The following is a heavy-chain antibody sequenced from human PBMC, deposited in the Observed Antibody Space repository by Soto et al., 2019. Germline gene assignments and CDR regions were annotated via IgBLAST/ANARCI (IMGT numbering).Heavy chain of an antibody. CDR2: ISYDGSNK. CDR1: GFTFSSYA. CDR3: ARDLKRITIFGVVNGMDV. Sequence: GSLRLSCAASGFTFSSYAMHWVRQAPGKGLEWVAVISYDGSNKYYADSVKGRFTISRDNSKNTLYLQMNSLRAEDTAVYYCARDLKRITIFGVVNGMDVWGQGTTVTVSS. V-gene: IGHV3-30-3*01. J-gene: IGHJ6*02. D-gene: IGHD3-3*01.